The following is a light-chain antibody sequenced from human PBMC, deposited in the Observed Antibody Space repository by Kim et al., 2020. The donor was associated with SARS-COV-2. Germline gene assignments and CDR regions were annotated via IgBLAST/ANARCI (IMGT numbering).Light chain of an antibody. CDR3: QQYDGSLYT. J-gene: IGKJ2*01. CDR2: GAS. CDR1: QSVSSNY. Sequence: LSPGERATIPCRASQSVSSNYLAWYQQKPGQAPRLLIYGASSRATGIPDRFSGSGSGTDFTLTISRLEPEDFAVYYCQQYDGSLYTFGQGTKLEI. V-gene: IGKV3-20*01.